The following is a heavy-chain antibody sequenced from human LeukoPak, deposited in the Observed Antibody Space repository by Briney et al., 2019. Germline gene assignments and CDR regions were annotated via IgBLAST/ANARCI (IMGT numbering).Heavy chain of an antibody. CDR2: INGDGSSI. Sequence: GGSLRLSCAASGFTFSNYWMHWVRQAPGKGLVWVSRINGDGSSITYADSVKGRFTMSKDNAKNTLYLQMSSLRAEDTAVYYCSRGNYKGLNDLWGQGTLVTVSS. CDR3: SRGNYKGLNDL. D-gene: IGHD5-24*01. CDR1: GFTFSNYW. V-gene: IGHV3-74*01. J-gene: IGHJ5*02.